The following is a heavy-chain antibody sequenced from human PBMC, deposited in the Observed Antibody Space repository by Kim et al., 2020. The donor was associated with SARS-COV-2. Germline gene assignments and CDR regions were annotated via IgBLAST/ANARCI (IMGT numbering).Heavy chain of an antibody. CDR1: GYTFTGYY. CDR2: INPNSGGT. D-gene: IGHD3-10*01. J-gene: IGHJ4*02. Sequence: ASVKVSCKASGYTFTGYYMHWVRQAPGQGLEWMGWINPNSGGTNYAQKFQGRVTMTRDTSISTAYMELSRLRSDDTAVYYCAKAMVRGVRYQFDYWGQGTLVTVSS. V-gene: IGHV1-2*02. CDR3: AKAMVRGVRYQFDY.